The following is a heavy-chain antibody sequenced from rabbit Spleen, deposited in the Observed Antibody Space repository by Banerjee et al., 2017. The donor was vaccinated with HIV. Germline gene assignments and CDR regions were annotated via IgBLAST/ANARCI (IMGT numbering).Heavy chain of an antibody. D-gene: IGHD2-1*01. CDR1: GVSLNDKDV. CDR3: ARDPYSYDDYGDYPFNL. Sequence: QEQLVESGGGLVQPEGSLTLTCKASGVSLNDKDVMCWVRQAPGKGLEWIACINIVTGKSVYASWAKGRFTMSRTSSTTVTLQMTSLTAADTATYFCARDPYSYDDYGDYPFNLWGPGTLVTVS. CDR2: INIVTGKS. V-gene: IGHV1S45*01. J-gene: IGHJ4*01.